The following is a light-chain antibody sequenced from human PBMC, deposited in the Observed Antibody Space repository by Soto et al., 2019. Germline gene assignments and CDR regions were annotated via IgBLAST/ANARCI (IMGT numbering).Light chain of an antibody. J-gene: IGLJ2*01. CDR2: EVS. CDR1: SSDVGGYNY. V-gene: IGLV2-14*01. CDR3: SSYTSNSTPVV. Sequence: QSALTQPASVSGSPGQPITISCTGTSSDVGGYNYVSWFQQHPGKAPKLMISEVSNRPSGVSNRFSGSKSGNTASLTISGLQAEDEADYYCSSYTSNSTPVVFGGGTKLTVL.